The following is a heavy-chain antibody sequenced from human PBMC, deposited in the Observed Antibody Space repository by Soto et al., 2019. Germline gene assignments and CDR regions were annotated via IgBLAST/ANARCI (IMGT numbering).Heavy chain of an antibody. D-gene: IGHD3-10*01. Sequence: SETLSLTCTVSGGSIRSSSYYWGWIRQPPGKGLDWIGSIYYTGSTYCNPSLKSRVTISVDTSKNQFSLKLSSVTAADGAVYYCARVDYYGAGSYYKEGALDYWGQGTLVTVSS. V-gene: IGHV4-39*01. CDR2: IYYTGST. J-gene: IGHJ4*02. CDR1: GGSIRSSSYY. CDR3: ARVDYYGAGSYYKEGALDY.